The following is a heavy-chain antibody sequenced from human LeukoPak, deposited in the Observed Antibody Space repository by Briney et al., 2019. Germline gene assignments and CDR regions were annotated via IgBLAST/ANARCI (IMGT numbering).Heavy chain of an antibody. CDR1: GASISSYY. Sequence: SETLSLTCTVSGASISSYYWNWIRQPAGKGLEWIGRIYTSGSTDYNPSLKSRVTMSVDSSKNQFSLKLSSVTAADTAASYCATGAYCGGDCFDAFDIWGQGTMVTVSS. CDR2: IYTSGST. CDR3: ATGAYCGGDCFDAFDI. J-gene: IGHJ3*02. V-gene: IGHV4-4*07. D-gene: IGHD2-21*01.